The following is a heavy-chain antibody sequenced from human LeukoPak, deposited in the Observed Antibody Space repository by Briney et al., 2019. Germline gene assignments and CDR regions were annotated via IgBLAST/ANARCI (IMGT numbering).Heavy chain of an antibody. CDR2: ISSSSSYI. CDR1: GFAFSDYY. J-gene: IGHJ4*02. Sequence: PGGSLRLSCAASGFAFSDYYMSWIRQAPGKGLEWVSSISSSSSYIYYADSVKGRFTISRDNAKNSLYLQMNSLRAEDTAVYYCARDVVGATAYWGQGTLVTVSS. CDR3: ARDVVGATAY. D-gene: IGHD1-26*01. V-gene: IGHV3-11*06.